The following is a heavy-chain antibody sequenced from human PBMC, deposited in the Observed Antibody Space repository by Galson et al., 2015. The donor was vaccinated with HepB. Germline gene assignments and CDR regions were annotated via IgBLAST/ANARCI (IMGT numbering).Heavy chain of an antibody. D-gene: IGHD6-19*01. CDR3: ARGAKAVAAQFDY. Sequence: SVKVSCKASGYTFTSYAMNWMRQAPGQGLEWMGWINTNTGNPTYAQGFTGRFVFSLDTSVSTAYLQISSLKAEDTAVYYCARGAKAVAAQFDYWGQGTLVTVSS. J-gene: IGHJ4*02. V-gene: IGHV7-4-1*02. CDR2: INTNTGNP. CDR1: GYTFTSYA.